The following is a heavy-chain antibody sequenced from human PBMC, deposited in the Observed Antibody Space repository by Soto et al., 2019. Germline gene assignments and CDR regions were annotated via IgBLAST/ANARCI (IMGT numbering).Heavy chain of an antibody. J-gene: IGHJ4*02. CDR1: GGTFSSYT. V-gene: IGHV1-69*04. Sequence: SVKVSCKASGGTFSSYTISWVRQAPGQGLEWMGRIIPILGIANYAQKFQGRVTITADKSTSTAYMELSSLRSEDTAVYYCAREPYSSSWYSNYWGQGTLVTVSS. CDR2: IIPILGIA. D-gene: IGHD6-13*01. CDR3: AREPYSSSWYSNY.